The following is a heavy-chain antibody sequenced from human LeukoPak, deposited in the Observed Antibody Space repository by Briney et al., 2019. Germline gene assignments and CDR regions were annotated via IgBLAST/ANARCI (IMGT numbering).Heavy chain of an antibody. Sequence: PSETLSLTCAVYGGSFSGYYWSWIRQPPGKGLEWIGEINHSGSTNYNPSLKSRVTISVDTSKNQFSLKLSSVTAADTAVYYCARNSWYPYYCVYWGQGTRVSVSS. D-gene: IGHD6-13*01. CDR3: ARNSWYPYYCVY. J-gene: IGHJ4*02. CDR1: GGSFSGYY. V-gene: IGHV4-34*01. CDR2: INHSGST.